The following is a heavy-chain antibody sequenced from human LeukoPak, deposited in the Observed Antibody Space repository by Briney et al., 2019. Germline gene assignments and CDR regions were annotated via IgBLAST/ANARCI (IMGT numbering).Heavy chain of an antibody. CDR3: ARVMVATTEWWKY. V-gene: IGHV4-59*01. D-gene: IGHD5-12*01. Sequence: KPSETLSLTCIVSGGSISSYYWSWIRQPPGKGLEWIGYIYYSGSTNYNPSLKSRVTISVDTSKNQFSLKLSSVTAADTAVYYCARVMVATTEWWKYWGQGTLVTVSS. J-gene: IGHJ4*02. CDR1: GGSISSYY. CDR2: IYYSGST.